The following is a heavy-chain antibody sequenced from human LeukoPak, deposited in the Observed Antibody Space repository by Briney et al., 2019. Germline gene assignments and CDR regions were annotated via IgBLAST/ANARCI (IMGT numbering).Heavy chain of an antibody. Sequence: GGSLRLSCAASGFTFSSYAMHWVRQAPGKGLEWVAVISYDGSNKYYADSVKGRFTISRDNSKNTLYLQMNSLRAGDTAVYYCAKRIQSAMATGYWGQGTLVTVSS. D-gene: IGHD5-18*01. CDR3: AKRIQSAMATGY. J-gene: IGHJ4*02. CDR1: GFTFSSYA. CDR2: ISYDGSNK. V-gene: IGHV3-30*04.